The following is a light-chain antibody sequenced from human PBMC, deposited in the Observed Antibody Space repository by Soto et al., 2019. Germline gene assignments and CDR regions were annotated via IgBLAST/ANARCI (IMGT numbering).Light chain of an antibody. CDR1: QSVRSNY. V-gene: IGKV3-20*01. Sequence: ETVLTQSPGTVSLSPGERATLSCTTSQSVRSNYLARYQQKPGQAPRLLIYGVFSRATGIPDRFSGSGSGTDFTLTISGLEPEDSAVYYCQHYDGSPRTFGQGTKLEI. J-gene: IGKJ2*01. CDR2: GVF. CDR3: QHYDGSPRT.